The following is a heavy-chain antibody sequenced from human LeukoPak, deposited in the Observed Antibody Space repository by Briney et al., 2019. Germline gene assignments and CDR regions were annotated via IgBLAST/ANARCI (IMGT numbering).Heavy chain of an antibody. CDR1: GFTFSSYW. CDR2: IKQDGSEK. Sequence: GGSLRLSCAASGFTFSSYWMSWVRQAPGKGLEWVANIKQDGSEKYYVDSVKGRFTISRDNAKNSLYLQMNSLRAEDTAVYYCARAGRSYCSSTSCYWRRRERYYYYMDIWGKGTTVTVSS. CDR3: ARAGRSYCSSTSCYWRRRERYYYYMDI. V-gene: IGHV3-7*01. J-gene: IGHJ6*03. D-gene: IGHD2-2*01.